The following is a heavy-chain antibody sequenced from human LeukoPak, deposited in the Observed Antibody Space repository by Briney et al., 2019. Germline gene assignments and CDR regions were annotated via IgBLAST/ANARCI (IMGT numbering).Heavy chain of an antibody. D-gene: IGHD1-26*01. CDR1: GFTFSRYW. V-gene: IGHV3-48*03. CDR3: ARGGRSYYVEDF. J-gene: IGHJ4*02. CDR2: ISGSGRTI. Sequence: GGSLRLSCAASGFTFSRYWMNWVRQAPGKGLEWVSYISGSGRTIFYADSVKGRFTISRDNAKNSLYLQMNSLRAEDTAVYYCARGGRSYYVEDFWGQGTLVTVSS.